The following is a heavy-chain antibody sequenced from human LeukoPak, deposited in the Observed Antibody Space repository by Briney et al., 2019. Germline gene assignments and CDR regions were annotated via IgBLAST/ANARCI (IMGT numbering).Heavy chain of an antibody. Sequence: PGGSLRLSCAASGFTFSSYWMHWVRQAPGKGLVWVSRINGDGSDTNYADSVKGRFTISRDNAKNTVYLQMNSLGVEDTAVYYCRCHASSWFLDYWGQGTLVTVSS. CDR2: INGDGSDT. CDR3: RCHASSWFLDY. V-gene: IGHV3-74*01. D-gene: IGHD6-13*01. CDR1: GFTFSSYW. J-gene: IGHJ4*02.